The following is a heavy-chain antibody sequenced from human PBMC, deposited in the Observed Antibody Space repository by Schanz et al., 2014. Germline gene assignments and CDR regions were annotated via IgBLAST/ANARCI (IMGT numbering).Heavy chain of an antibody. CDR2: INPSSGTP. J-gene: IGHJ4*02. CDR1: GYTFTTYY. D-gene: IGHD2-2*01. Sequence: QVQLVQSGAEVKKPGVSVKVSCKASGYTFTTYYIHWVRQAPGQGLEWMGKINPSSGTPRIAQNFQGRLTVTRDTSTSTVNMELSSLRSEDTAVYYCARGGFFDSTSFDSWGQGTLVTVSS. V-gene: IGHV1-46*03. CDR3: ARGGFFDSTSFDS.